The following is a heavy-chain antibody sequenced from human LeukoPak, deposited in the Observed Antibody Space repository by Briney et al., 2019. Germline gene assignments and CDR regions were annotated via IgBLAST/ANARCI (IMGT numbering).Heavy chain of an antibody. Sequence: PSETLSLTCTVSGGSISSSSYYWGWLRQPPGMGLEWLGSIYYSGSTYYNPSLKSRVTISVDTTKNQFSLKLSSVTAADTAVYYCARRAILEGPFDYWGQGTLVTVSS. D-gene: IGHD3-3*01. CDR3: ARRAILEGPFDY. CDR2: IYYSGST. J-gene: IGHJ4*02. V-gene: IGHV4-39*01. CDR1: GGSISSSSYY.